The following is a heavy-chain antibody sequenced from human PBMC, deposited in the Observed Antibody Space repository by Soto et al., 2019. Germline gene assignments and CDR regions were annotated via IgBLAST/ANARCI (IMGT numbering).Heavy chain of an antibody. CDR2: ISYDGSNK. Sequence: QVQLVESGGGVVQPGRSLRLSCAASGFTFRSYAMHWVRQAPGKGLECVAVISYDGSNKIYRDYVKGRFTISRDNSKNTLYLQINSLRYEDTAVYYCARGDREDIAVVVGVRPGEYGVDVWGQGTTVTVSS. CDR3: ARGDREDIAVVVGVRPGEYGVDV. CDR1: GFTFRSYA. J-gene: IGHJ6*02. V-gene: IGHV3-30-3*01. D-gene: IGHD2-15*01.